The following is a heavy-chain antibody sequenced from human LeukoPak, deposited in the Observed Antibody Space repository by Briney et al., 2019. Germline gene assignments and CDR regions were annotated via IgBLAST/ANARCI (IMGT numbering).Heavy chain of an antibody. V-gene: IGHV3-23*01. CDR1: GFTFSSYA. J-gene: IGHJ3*02. Sequence: GGSLRLSCAASGFTFSSYAMSWVRQAPGKGLEWVSAISGSGGSTYYADSVKGRFTISRDNSKNTLYLQMNSLRAEDTAVYYCAKVLVYYYDSSGYRGAFDIWGQGTMVTVSS. D-gene: IGHD3-22*01. CDR2: ISGSGGST. CDR3: AKVLVYYYDSSGYRGAFDI.